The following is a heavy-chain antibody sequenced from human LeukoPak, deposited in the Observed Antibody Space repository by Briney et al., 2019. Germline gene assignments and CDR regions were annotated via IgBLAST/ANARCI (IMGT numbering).Heavy chain of an antibody. Sequence: ASVKVSCKASGYTFTAYYMHWVRQAPGQGLEWMGWINPNSGVTHYAEKFQGRVTMTRDTSISTAYLELNSLRSDDTAVYYCGRDLWSGESPIDSWGQGTLVTVSS. CDR1: GYTFTAYY. D-gene: IGHD3-10*01. V-gene: IGHV1-2*02. CDR2: INPNSGVT. J-gene: IGHJ4*02. CDR3: GRDLWSGESPIDS.